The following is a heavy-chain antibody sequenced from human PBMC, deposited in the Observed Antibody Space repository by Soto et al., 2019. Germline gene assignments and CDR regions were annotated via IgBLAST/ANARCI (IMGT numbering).Heavy chain of an antibody. CDR3: ATWAPLGFDY. Sequence: QVQRVQSGAEVKKPGAPVKVSCKTSGYTFTTYAIHWVRQAPGQRLEWMGWLNTVNGDTKYSQKLQGRITMTRDTSAATVYMELSSLTSEDTAVYYCATWAPLGFDYWGQGTLVTVSS. J-gene: IGHJ4*02. CDR1: GYTFTTYA. CDR2: LNTVNGDT. V-gene: IGHV1-3*04. D-gene: IGHD7-27*01.